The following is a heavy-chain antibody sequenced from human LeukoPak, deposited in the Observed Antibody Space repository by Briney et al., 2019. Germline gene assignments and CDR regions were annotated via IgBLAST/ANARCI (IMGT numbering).Heavy chain of an antibody. D-gene: IGHD3-9*01. V-gene: IGHV1-2*02. Sequence: GASVTVSCKASGYTFTGYYMHWVRQAPGQGLEWMGWINLKSGGTNYAGKFQGRVTMTRDTTTSTAYMDLSRLRSVDTAVYYCARSPHILTGENFDYWGQGTLVTVSS. J-gene: IGHJ4*02. CDR2: INLKSGGT. CDR3: ARSPHILTGENFDY. CDR1: GYTFTGYY.